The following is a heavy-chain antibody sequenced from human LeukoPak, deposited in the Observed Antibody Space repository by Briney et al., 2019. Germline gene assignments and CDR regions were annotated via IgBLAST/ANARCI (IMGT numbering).Heavy chain of an antibody. CDR2: IYSDGRT. CDR3: TRDPLRYLRVGHYDY. D-gene: IGHD3-9*01. CDR1: GFTVSSNY. Sequence: GGSLRLSCAASGFTVSSNYMSWVRQAPGKGLEWVSVIYSDGRTYYADSVKGRFTISRDNARDSVYLQMDSLRVEDTAVYYCTRDPLRYLRVGHYDYWGQGTLVAVSS. V-gene: IGHV3-53*01. J-gene: IGHJ4*02.